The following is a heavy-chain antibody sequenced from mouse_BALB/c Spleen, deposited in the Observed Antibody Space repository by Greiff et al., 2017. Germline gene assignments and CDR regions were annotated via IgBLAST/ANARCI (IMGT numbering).Heavy chain of an antibody. V-gene: IGHV1-4*01. CDR1: GYTFTSYT. D-gene: IGHD2-1*01. CDR3: ARSETGNYWFAY. CDR2: INPSSGYT. J-gene: IGHJ3*01. Sequence: QVQLKESGAELARPGASVKMSCKASGYTFTSYTMHWVKQRPGQGLEWIGYINPSSGYTNYNQKFKDKATLTADKSSSTAYMQLSSLTSEDSAVYYCARSETGNYWFAYWGQGTLVTVSA.